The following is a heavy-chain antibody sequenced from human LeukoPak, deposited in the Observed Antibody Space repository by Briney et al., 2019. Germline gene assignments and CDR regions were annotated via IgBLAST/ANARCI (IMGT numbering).Heavy chain of an antibody. CDR3: ARLGAYYYYGMDV. CDR2: IYSGGST. Sequence: GGSLRLSCAASGFTFSSYAMSWVRQAPGKGLEWVSVIYSGGSTYYADSVKGRFTISRDNSKNTLYLQMNSLRAEDTAVYYCARLGAYYYYGMDVWGQGTTVTVSS. CDR1: GFTFSSYA. J-gene: IGHJ6*02. D-gene: IGHD1-26*01. V-gene: IGHV3-53*01.